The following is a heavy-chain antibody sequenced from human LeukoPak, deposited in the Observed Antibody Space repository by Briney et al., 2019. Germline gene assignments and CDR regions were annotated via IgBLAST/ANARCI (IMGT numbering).Heavy chain of an antibody. CDR3: AKDLDSSGNFWGTDAFDI. CDR2: ISGSGGST. D-gene: IGHD3-22*01. CDR1: GFTFSSYA. J-gene: IGHJ3*02. V-gene: IGHV3-23*01. Sequence: GGSLRLSCAASGFTFSSYAMSWVRQAPGKGLEWVSAISGSGGSTYYVDSVRGRFTISRDNSKNTLYLQMNSLRAEDTAVYYCAKDLDSSGNFWGTDAFDIWGQGTMVTVSS.